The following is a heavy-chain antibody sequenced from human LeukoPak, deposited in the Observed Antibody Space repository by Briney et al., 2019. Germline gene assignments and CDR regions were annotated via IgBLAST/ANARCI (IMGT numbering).Heavy chain of an antibody. D-gene: IGHD2-15*01. Sequence: PSETLSLTCSVSGGSISSSPYHWGWIRQPPGKRLEWIASIFSGGSTDYNPSLKSRVTISVDTSNNQFSLGLSSVTAADTAVYYCARDRMVEAVSPWGQGILVIVSS. J-gene: IGHJ4*02. CDR1: GGSISSSPYH. V-gene: IGHV4-39*07. CDR2: IFSGGST. CDR3: ARDRMVEAVSP.